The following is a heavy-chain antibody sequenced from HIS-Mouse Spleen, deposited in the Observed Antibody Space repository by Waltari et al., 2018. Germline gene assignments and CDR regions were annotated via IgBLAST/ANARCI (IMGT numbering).Heavy chain of an antibody. D-gene: IGHD1-26*01. V-gene: IGHV4-34*01. J-gene: IGHJ4*02. CDR3: ARMGPASGSYGDY. CDR1: GGSFSGYY. Sequence: QVQLQQWGAGLLKPSETLSLTCAVYGGSFSGYYWSWIRPPPGKGLEWIGEINHSGSTNYNPSLKSRVTISVDTSKNQFSLKLSSVTAADTAVYYCARMGPASGSYGDYWGQGTLVTVSS. CDR2: INHSGST.